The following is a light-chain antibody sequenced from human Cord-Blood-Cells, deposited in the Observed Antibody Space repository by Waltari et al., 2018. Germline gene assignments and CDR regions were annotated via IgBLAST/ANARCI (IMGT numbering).Light chain of an antibody. CDR1: QSVSSN. Sequence: EIVMTQSPATLSVSPGERATLSCRARQSVSSNLAWYQQKPGQAPRPLFYGASTMATSIPARFSGSGSGKEFTLTISSLQSEDFAVYYCQQYNNWPPLTLGGGTKVEIK. CDR2: GAS. J-gene: IGKJ4*01. V-gene: IGKV3-15*01. CDR3: QQYNNWPPLT.